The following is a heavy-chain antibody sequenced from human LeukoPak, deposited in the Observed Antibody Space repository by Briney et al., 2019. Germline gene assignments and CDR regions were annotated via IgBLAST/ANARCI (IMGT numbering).Heavy chain of an antibody. CDR3: ARSYSSWYYFDY. CDR2: IRSDGSNK. D-gene: IGHD6-13*01. Sequence: GGSLRLSCAGSGFSFSSYGMHWVRQAPGKGLEWMAFIRSDGSNKYYADSVKGRFTISRDNAKNSLYLQMNSLRAEDTAVYYCARSYSSWYYFDYWGQGTLVTVSS. J-gene: IGHJ4*02. V-gene: IGHV3-30*02. CDR1: GFSFSSYG.